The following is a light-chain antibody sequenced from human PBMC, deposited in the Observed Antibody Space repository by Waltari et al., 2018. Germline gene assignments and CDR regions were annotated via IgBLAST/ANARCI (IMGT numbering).Light chain of an antibody. Sequence: EIVLTQSPGTLSLSPGERAHLPCRASQSVSSNNLAWYQQKPGQAPRLLIYGAFSRATGIPDRFSGSGSGTDFTLTISRLEPEDFAVYYCQQYGSSYGTGTFGQGTKVEIK. CDR2: GAF. CDR3: QQYGSSYGTGT. J-gene: IGKJ1*01. CDR1: QSVSSNN. V-gene: IGKV3-20*01.